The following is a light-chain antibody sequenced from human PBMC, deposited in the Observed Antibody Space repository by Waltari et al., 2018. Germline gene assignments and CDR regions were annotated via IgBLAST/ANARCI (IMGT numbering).Light chain of an antibody. CDR1: QSISK. CDR2: KAA. Sequence: DIQITQSPSTLSASVGDRVTITCRASQSISKLAWYHQKPGKAPNLLIYKAATLQSGIPARFSGSGYGTEFTLTISSLQPDDFAAYYCQQYNSYPVTFGGGTKVEIK. V-gene: IGKV1-5*03. CDR3: QQYNSYPVT. J-gene: IGKJ4*01.